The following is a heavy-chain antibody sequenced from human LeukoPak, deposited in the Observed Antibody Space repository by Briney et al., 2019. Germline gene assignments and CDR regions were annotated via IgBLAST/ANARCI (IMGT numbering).Heavy chain of an antibody. J-gene: IGHJ5*02. CDR2: ISAYNGNT. Sequence: ASVKVSCKASGYTFNNHYMYWVRQAPGQGLEWMGWISAYNGNTNYAQKLQGRVTMTTDTSTSTAYMELRSLRSDDTAVYYCARDGYSSGWLTHYYNWFDPWGQGTLVTVSS. CDR1: GYTFNNHY. D-gene: IGHD6-19*01. V-gene: IGHV1-18*01. CDR3: ARDGYSSGWLTHYYNWFDP.